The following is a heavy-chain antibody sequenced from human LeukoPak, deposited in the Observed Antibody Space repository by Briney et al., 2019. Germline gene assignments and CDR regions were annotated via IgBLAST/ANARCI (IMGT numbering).Heavy chain of an antibody. J-gene: IGHJ4*02. D-gene: IGHD3-16*02. CDR1: GFTFSSYA. V-gene: IGHV3-30-3*01. CDR2: ISYDGSNK. Sequence: GGSLRLSCAASGFTFSSYAMHWVRQAPGKGLEWVAVISYDGSNKYYADSVKGRFTISRDNSKNTLYLQMNSLRAEDTAVYYCASPRGRLYLFDYWGQGTLVTVSS. CDR3: ASPRGRLYLFDY.